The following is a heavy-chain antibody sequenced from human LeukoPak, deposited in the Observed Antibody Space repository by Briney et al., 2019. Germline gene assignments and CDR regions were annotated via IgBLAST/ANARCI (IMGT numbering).Heavy chain of an antibody. Sequence: SETLSLTCTVSGGSISSCYWSWIRQPPGKGLEWIGYISYSGSTNFNPSLKSRVTISVDASKNQFSLKLSSVTAADTAVYYCAREGTAGTNLNWFDPWGQGTLVTVSS. J-gene: IGHJ5*02. V-gene: IGHV4-59*01. D-gene: IGHD1-1*01. CDR3: AREGTAGTNLNWFDP. CDR2: ISYSGST. CDR1: GGSISSCY.